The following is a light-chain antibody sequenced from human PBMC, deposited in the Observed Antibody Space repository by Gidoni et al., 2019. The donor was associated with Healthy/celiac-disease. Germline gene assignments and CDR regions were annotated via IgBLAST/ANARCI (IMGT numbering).Light chain of an antibody. CDR1: QGMSSY. CDR2: AAS. J-gene: IGKJ1*01. CDR3: QQYYSFPRT. V-gene: IGKV1D-8*01. Sequence: VIGRTQAPSLLAASTGDRVTISCRLSQGMSSYLAWYQQKPGKAPELLIYAASTLQSGVTSRFSGSGAGTDFTLTFSCLPSEDFATFYCQQYYSFPRTFGQGTKVEIK.